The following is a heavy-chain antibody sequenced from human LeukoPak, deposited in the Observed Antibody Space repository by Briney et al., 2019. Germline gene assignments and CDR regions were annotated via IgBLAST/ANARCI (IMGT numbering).Heavy chain of an antibody. D-gene: IGHD3-10*01. CDR3: AKDINDYFDY. Sequence: GGSLRLSCAASGFTFSSYAMSWVRQAPGKGLEWVSAISGSGGSTYYADSVKGRFTISRDNSKNTLYLQMNSRRAEDTDVYYCAKDINDYFDYWGQGTLVTVSS. V-gene: IGHV3-23*01. J-gene: IGHJ4*02. CDR2: ISGSGGST. CDR1: GFTFSSYA.